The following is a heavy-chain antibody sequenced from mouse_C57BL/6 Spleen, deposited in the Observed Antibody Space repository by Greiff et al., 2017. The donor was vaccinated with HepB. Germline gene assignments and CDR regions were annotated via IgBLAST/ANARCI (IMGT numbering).Heavy chain of an antibody. CDR1: GFTFSSYA. V-gene: IGHV5-4*03. Sequence: EVKLVESGGGLVKPGGSLKLSCAASGFTFSSYAMSWVRQTPEKRLEWVATISDGGSYTYYPDNVKGRFTISRDNAKNNLYLQMSHLKSEDTAMYYCARDPLDGSSLYYFDYWGQGTTLTVSS. CDR2: ISDGGSYT. J-gene: IGHJ2*01. D-gene: IGHD1-1*01. CDR3: ARDPLDGSSLYYFDY.